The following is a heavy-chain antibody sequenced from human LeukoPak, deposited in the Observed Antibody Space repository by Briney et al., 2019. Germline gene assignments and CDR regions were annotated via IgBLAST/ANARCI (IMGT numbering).Heavy chain of an antibody. CDR2: IYYSGST. CDR1: GGSISSGGYS. D-gene: IGHD3-10*01. Sequence: SETLSLTCSVSGGSISSGGYSWSWIRQPPGKGLEWIGYIYYSGSTYYNPSLKSRVTISVDTSKNQFSLKLSSVTAADTAVYYCARVLRYGSGSYYYYYYMDVWGKGTTVTVSS. CDR3: ARVLRYGSGSYYYYYYMDV. J-gene: IGHJ6*03. V-gene: IGHV4-30-4*07.